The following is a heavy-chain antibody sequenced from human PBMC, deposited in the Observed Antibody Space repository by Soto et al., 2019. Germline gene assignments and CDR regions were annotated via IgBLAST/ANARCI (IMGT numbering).Heavy chain of an antibody. CDR1: GLTVSGSY. V-gene: IGHV3-53*01. CDR3: AKCFLEYSSSWYGWFDP. Sequence: GGSLRLSCAASGLTVSGSYMTWVRQAPGMGLQWVSVIYSDGSTYYADSVKGRFTISRDNSKNTLYLQMNSLRAEDTAVYYCAKCFLEYSSSWYGWFDPWGQGTLVTVSS. J-gene: IGHJ5*02. CDR2: IYSDGST. D-gene: IGHD6-13*01.